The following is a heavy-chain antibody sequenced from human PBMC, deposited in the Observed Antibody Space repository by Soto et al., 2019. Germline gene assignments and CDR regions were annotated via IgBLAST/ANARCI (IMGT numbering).Heavy chain of an antibody. CDR3: ARSVGATADYNYYGLDV. CDR1: GYDFSSKW. J-gene: IGHJ6*02. CDR2: INPDDSDT. Sequence: PGESLKISCEGSGYDFSSKWIAWVRQMPGKGLDWMGIINPDDSDTTYSPSFEGQVTISADRSISAAYLQWSRLKASDTATYFCARSVGATADYNYYGLDVWGQGTTVTVSS. V-gene: IGHV5-51*01. D-gene: IGHD1-26*01.